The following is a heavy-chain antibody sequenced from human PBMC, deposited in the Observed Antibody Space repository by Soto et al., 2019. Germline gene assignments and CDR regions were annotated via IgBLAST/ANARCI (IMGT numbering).Heavy chain of an antibody. V-gene: IGHV4-39*01. D-gene: IGHD3-3*01. J-gene: IGHJ6*03. CDR1: GGSISSSSYY. CDR3: ARLYYDFWSGYYTSYYYYYMDV. CDR2: IYYSGST. Sequence: QLQLQESGPGLMKPSETLSLTCTVSGGSISSSSYYWGWIRQPPGKGLEWIGSIYYSGSTYYNPSLKSRVTISVDTSKNQFSLNLSSVTAADTAVYYCARLYYDFWSGYYTSYYYYYMDVWGKGTTVTVSS.